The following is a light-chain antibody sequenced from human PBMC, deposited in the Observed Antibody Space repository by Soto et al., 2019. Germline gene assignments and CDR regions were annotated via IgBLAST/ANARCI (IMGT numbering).Light chain of an antibody. CDR3: CSYAGSSTSWV. Sequence: QSALTQPVSVSGSPGQSITISCTGTSSDVGSYNLVSWYQQHPGKAPKLMIYEVSKRPSGVSNRFSGSKSGNTASLTISGLQAEDEADYYCCSYAGSSTSWVFGGGTQLTVL. J-gene: IGLJ3*02. V-gene: IGLV2-23*02. CDR1: SSDVGSYNL. CDR2: EVS.